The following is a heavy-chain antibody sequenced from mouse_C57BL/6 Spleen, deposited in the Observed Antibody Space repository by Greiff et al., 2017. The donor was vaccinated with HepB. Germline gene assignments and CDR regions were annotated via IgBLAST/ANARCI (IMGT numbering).Heavy chain of an antibody. D-gene: IGHD2-4*01. CDR2: ISYDGSN. Sequence: EVKLQESGPGLVKPSQSLSLTCSVTGYSITSGYYWNWIRQFPGNKLEWMGYISYDGSNNYNPSLKNRISITRDTSKNQFFLKLNSVTTEDTATYYCARDGGLRPWFAYWGQGTLVTVSA. V-gene: IGHV3-6*01. CDR1: GYSITSGYY. J-gene: IGHJ3*01. CDR3: ARDGGLRPWFAY.